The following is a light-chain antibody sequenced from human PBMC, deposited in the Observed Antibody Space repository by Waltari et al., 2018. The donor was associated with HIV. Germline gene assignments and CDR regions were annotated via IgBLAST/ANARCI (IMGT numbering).Light chain of an antibody. CDR2: KVS. CDR3: MQGTHWPPFT. CDR1: QSLVSSDGNTY. Sequence: DVVMTQSPLSLPVALGQSASISCRSSQSLVSSDGNTYLNWFHQRPGQSPRRLIYKVSNRDFGVPDRFSGSGSGTDFTLKIRKVEAEDVGVYYCMQGTHWPPFTFGQGTKLEIK. J-gene: IGKJ2*01. V-gene: IGKV2-30*01.